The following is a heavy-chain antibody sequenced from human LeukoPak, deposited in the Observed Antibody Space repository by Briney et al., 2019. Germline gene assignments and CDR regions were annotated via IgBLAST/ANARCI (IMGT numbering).Heavy chain of an antibody. Sequence: GGSLRLSCAASGFTFSSYSMNWVRQAQGKRLEWVSSISSSSSYIYYADSVKGRFTISRDNAKNSLYLQMNSLRAEDTAVYYCAGVVNPGLYYYYGMDVWGQGTTVTVSS. V-gene: IGHV3-21*01. CDR1: GFTFSSYS. CDR2: ISSSSSYI. D-gene: IGHD1-14*01. J-gene: IGHJ6*02. CDR3: AGVVNPGLYYYYGMDV.